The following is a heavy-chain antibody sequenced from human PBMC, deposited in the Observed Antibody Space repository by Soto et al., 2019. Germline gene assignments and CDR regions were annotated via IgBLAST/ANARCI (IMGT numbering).Heavy chain of an antibody. CDR3: AREALTGYRDFDY. V-gene: IGHV1-46*01. CDR1: GYTFTTYY. Sequence: VASVKVSCKASGYTFTTYYMHWVRQAPGQGLEWMGIVKPGGGDTSYAQKFQGRVTMTRDTSTSTLYMELSSVRSEDTAVYYCAREALTGYRDFDYWGQGTLVTVSS. J-gene: IGHJ4*02. D-gene: IGHD3-9*01. CDR2: VKPGGGDT.